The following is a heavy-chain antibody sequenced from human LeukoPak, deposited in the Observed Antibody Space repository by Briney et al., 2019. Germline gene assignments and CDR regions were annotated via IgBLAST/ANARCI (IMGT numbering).Heavy chain of an antibody. J-gene: IGHJ4*02. CDR3: ARDPTPTQLWFRGSFDY. CDR2: ISSSSISI. D-gene: IGHD5-18*01. Sequence: GGSLRLSCAASGFTFSSYSMNWVRQAPGKGLEWVSYISSSSISIYYADSVKGRFTISRDIARNSLYLQMNSLRAEDTAIYYCARDPTPTQLWFRGSFDYWGQGALVTVSS. CDR1: GFTFSSYS. V-gene: IGHV3-48*01.